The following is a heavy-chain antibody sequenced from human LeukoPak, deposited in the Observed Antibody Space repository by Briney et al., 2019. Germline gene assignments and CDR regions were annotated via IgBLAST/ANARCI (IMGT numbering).Heavy chain of an antibody. V-gene: IGHV3-30*18. D-gene: IGHD3-22*01. J-gene: IGHJ4*02. CDR1: GYTFSSYG. CDR3: AKATGEYYDI. Sequence: PGGSLRLSCAASGYTFSSYGMHWVRQAPGKGLEWVAVISYDGSNKYYADSVKGRFTISRDNSKNTLYLQMNSLRAEDTAVYYCAKATGEYYDIWGQGTLVTVSS. CDR2: ISYDGSNK.